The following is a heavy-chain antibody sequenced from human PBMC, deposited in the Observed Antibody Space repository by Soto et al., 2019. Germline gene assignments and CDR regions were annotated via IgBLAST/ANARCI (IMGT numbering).Heavy chain of an antibody. J-gene: IGHJ5*02. CDR3: AKDGGREGYFGNWFDP. D-gene: IGHD2-15*01. CDR2: INAGNGNT. CDR1: GYTFTSYA. Sequence: ASVKVSCKASGYTFTSYAMHWVRQAPGQRLEWMGWINAGNGNTKYSQKFQGRVTITADESTTTAYMELSSLRSDDTAVYYCAKDGGREGYFGNWFDPWGQGTPVTVSS. V-gene: IGHV1-3*01.